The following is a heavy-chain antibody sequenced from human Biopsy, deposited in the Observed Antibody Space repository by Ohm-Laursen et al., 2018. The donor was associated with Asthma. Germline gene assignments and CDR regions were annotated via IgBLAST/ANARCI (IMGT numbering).Heavy chain of an antibody. Sequence: TQTLTLTCTFSGFSLTTTGVGVAWIRQPPGKALEWLARIYWDDDKRYSSSLKSRLTITQDTSKNQVVLTMTNVDPVDTATYYCAHRLCIGGACYDAFDIWGQGTMVTVSS. CDR1: GFSLTTTGVG. V-gene: IGHV2-5*02. CDR3: AHRLCIGGACYDAFDI. D-gene: IGHD2-8*02. CDR2: IYWDDDK. J-gene: IGHJ3*02.